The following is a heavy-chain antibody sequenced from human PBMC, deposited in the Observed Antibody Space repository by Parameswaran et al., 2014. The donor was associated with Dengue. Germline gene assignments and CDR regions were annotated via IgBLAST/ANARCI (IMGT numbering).Heavy chain of an antibody. D-gene: IGHD2-2*01. J-gene: IGHJ4*02. CDR3: VKVSDLVGEIVPAAPFDS. V-gene: IGHV3-15*07. CDR2: IKSKTDGGTT. Sequence: VRQMPGKGLEWVGRIKSKTDGGTTDYAAPVKGRFTISRDDSKNTLYLQMNSLRVEDTAIYYCVKVSDLVGEIVPAAPFDSWGQGTLVTVSS.